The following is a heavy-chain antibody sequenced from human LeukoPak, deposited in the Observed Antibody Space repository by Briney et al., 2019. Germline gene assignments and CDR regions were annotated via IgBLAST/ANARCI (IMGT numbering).Heavy chain of an antibody. CDR1: GYTFTSYD. Sequence: SVKVSCKASGYTFTSYDINWVRQAPRQGLEWMGGIIPLFNTPNYAQKFQGRVSITADTSTNTTYMELSSLTSEDTAVYYCTRAGIPGYCGAATCSNWLGPWGQGTLVTVSS. D-gene: IGHD2-15*01. J-gene: IGHJ5*02. CDR2: IIPLFNTP. V-gene: IGHV1-69*06. CDR3: TRAGIPGYCGAATCSNWLGP.